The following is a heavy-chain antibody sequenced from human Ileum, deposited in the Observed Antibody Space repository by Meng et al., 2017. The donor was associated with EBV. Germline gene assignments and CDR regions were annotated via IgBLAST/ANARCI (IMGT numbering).Heavy chain of an antibody. CDR1: GLMFNTHA. CDR2: ISSGGQTT. D-gene: IGHD2-8*02. V-gene: IGHV3-23*04. J-gene: IGHJ4*02. CDR3: VSQQVVSTSTFDN. Sequence: QLAESGGGRVEPGGSRRLYCTASGLMFNTHAVSWVLQSPGKGLEWVSLISSGGQTTSYADSVKGRFTVSRDNSRNNLYLQMNSLTAEDTAVFYCVSQQVVSTSTFDNWGQGTLVTVSS.